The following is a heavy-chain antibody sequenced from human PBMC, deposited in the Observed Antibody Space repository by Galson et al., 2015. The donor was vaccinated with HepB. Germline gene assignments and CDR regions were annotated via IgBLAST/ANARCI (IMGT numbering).Heavy chain of an antibody. CDR1: GYTFTSYG. Sequence: SVKVSCKASGYTFTSYGISWVRQAPGQGLEWMGWISAYNGNTNYAQKLQGRVTMTTDTSTSTAYMELRSLRSDDTAVYYCARAVVPAAIYYYYYMDVWGKGTTVTVSS. CDR2: ISAYNGNT. V-gene: IGHV1-18*01. CDR3: ARAVVPAAIYYYYYMDV. J-gene: IGHJ6*03. D-gene: IGHD2-2*01.